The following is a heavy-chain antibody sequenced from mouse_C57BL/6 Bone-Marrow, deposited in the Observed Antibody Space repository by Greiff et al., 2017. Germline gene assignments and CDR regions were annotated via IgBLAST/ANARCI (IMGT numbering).Heavy chain of an antibody. CDR2: INPNNGGT. CDR3: ARCPHYYGSRGDAMDY. CDR1: GYTFTDYY. Sequence: EVQLQQSGPELVKPGASVKISCKASGYTFTDYYMNWVKQSHGQSLEWIGDINPNNGGTSYNQKFKGKATLTVDKSSSTAYMELRSLTSEDSAVYYCARCPHYYGSRGDAMDYWGQGTSVTVSS. J-gene: IGHJ4*01. D-gene: IGHD1-1*01. V-gene: IGHV1-26*01.